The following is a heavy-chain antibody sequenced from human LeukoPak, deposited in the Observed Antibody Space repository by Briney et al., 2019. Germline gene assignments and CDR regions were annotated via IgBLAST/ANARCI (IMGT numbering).Heavy chain of an antibody. CDR1: GYTFTSYY. Sequence: ASVKVSCKASGYTFTSYYMHWVRQAPGQGLEWMGIINPSGGSTSYAQKFQSRVTMTRDMSTSTVYMELSSLRSEDTAVYYCASGIAAAGTDNYFDYWGQGTLVTVSS. CDR2: INPSGGST. V-gene: IGHV1-46*01. J-gene: IGHJ4*02. CDR3: ASGIAAAGTDNYFDY. D-gene: IGHD6-13*01.